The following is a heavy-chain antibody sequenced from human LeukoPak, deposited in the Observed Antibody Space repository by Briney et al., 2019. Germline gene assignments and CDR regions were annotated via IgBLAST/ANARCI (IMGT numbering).Heavy chain of an antibody. CDR3: ARGPYGSGSPFDY. CDR2: ISSSSTI. J-gene: IGHJ4*02. CDR1: GFTVSSNY. V-gene: IGHV3-69-1*01. Sequence: GGSLRLSCAASGFTVSSNYMSWVRQAPGKGLEWVSYISSSSTIYYADSVKGRFTISRDNAKNSLYLQMNSLRAEDTAVYYCARGPYGSGSPFDYWGQGTLVTVSS. D-gene: IGHD3-10*01.